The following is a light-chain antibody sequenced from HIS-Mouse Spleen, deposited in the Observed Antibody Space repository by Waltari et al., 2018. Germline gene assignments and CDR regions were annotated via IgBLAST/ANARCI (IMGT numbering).Light chain of an antibody. J-gene: IGLJ2*01. CDR1: SSDAGGYNH. CDR2: DVS. V-gene: IGLV2-14*03. CDR3: SSYTSSSTEV. Sequence: QSALTQPASVSGSPGQSITISCTGTSSDAGGYNHVPWYQQHPGKAPKLMIYDVSNRPSGVSNRFSGSKSGNTASLTISGLQAEDEADYYCSSYTSSSTEVFGGGTKLTVL.